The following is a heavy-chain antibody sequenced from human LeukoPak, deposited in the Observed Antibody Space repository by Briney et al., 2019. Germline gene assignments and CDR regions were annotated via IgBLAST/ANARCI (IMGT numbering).Heavy chain of an antibody. CDR1: GFTFSSYG. Sequence: GGSLRLSCAASGFTFSSYGMHWVRQAPGKGLEWVSSISSSSSYIYYADSVKGRFTISRDNAKNSLYLQMNSLRAEDTAVYYCARSTSGGSFSFDYWGQGTLVTVSS. CDR3: ARSTSGGSFSFDY. D-gene: IGHD2-15*01. CDR2: ISSSSSYI. V-gene: IGHV3-21*01. J-gene: IGHJ4*02.